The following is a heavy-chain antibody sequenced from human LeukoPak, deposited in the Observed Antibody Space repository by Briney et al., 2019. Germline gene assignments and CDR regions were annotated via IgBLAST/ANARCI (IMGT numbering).Heavy chain of an antibody. CDR1: GYSFTSYW. Sequence: GESLKISCKGSGYSFTSYWIGWVRQMPGEGLEWMGIIYPGDSDTRYSPSFQGQVTISADKSVSTAYLQWSSLKASDTAMYFCARTMTTITTRDYWGQGTLVTVSS. D-gene: IGHD4-11*01. V-gene: IGHV5-51*01. J-gene: IGHJ4*02. CDR3: ARTMTTITTRDY. CDR2: IYPGDSDT.